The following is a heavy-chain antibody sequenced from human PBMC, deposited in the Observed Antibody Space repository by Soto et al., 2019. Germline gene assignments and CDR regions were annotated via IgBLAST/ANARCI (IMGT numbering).Heavy chain of an antibody. V-gene: IGHV2-70*11. CDR1: GFSLSTSGMC. CDR2: IDWDDDK. J-gene: IGHJ3*02. Sequence: SGPTLVNPTQTLTLTCTFSGFSLSTSGMCVSWIRQPPGKALEWLARIDWDDDKYYSTSLKTRLTISKDTSKNQVVLTMTNMDPVDTATYYCARTYTPLRDDAFDIWGQGTTVTVSS. D-gene: IGHD2-15*01. CDR3: ARTYTPLRDDAFDI.